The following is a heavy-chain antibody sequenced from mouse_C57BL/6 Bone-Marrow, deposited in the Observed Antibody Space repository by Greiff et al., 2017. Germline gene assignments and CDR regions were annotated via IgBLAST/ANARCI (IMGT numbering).Heavy chain of an antibody. CDR2: IYPGSGST. CDR3: ARCYYGSSPWFAY. D-gene: IGHD1-1*01. CDR1: GYTFTSYW. Sequence: VQLQQPGAELVKPGASVKMSCKASGYTFTSYWITWVKQRPGQGLEWIGDIYPGSGSTNYNEKFKSKATLTVDTSYSTAYLQLSSLTSEDSAVYYCARCYYGSSPWFAYWGQGTLVTVSA. J-gene: IGHJ3*01. V-gene: IGHV1-55*01.